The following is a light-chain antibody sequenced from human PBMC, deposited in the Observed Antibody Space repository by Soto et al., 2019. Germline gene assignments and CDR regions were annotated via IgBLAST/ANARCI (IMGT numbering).Light chain of an antibody. CDR1: QTVSSK. Sequence: SPATLSSSPGERATLSCRASQTVSSKLAWYQHKPGQAPRLLIYDTSNRATGIPARFSGSGSGTDFTLTISSLEPEDFAVYYCHQRKSWPRTFGQGTKVDIK. CDR3: HQRKSWPRT. J-gene: IGKJ1*01. V-gene: IGKV3-11*01. CDR2: DTS.